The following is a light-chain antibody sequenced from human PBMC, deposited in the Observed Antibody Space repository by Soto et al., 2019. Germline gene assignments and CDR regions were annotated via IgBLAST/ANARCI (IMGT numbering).Light chain of an antibody. J-gene: IGLJ2*01. V-gene: IGLV1-40*01. CDR2: DNT. CDR1: SSNIGAGYD. CDR3: AAWDDSLSGHVV. Sequence: QSVLTQPPSVSGVPGQRVTISCTGSSSNIGAGYDVHWYQQVPGTAPKVLIYDNTNRPSGVPGRFSGSKSGTSASLAITGLQAEDEADYYCAAWDDSLSGHVVFGGGTKLTVL.